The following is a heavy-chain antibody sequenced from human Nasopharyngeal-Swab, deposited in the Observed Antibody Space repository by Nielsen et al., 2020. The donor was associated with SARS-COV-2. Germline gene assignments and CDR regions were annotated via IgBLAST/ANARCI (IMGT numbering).Heavy chain of an antibody. V-gene: IGHV3-30*03. CDR1: EFTFSSYG. CDR2: ISYDGNNK. Sequence: GGSLKISCAASEFTFSSYGMHWVRQAPGKGLEWVALISYDGNNKYYADSVKGRFIISRDNSKNTLYLQMDGLRAEDTAVYYCARDQSLGELLAFDYWGQGTQVTVSS. CDR3: ARDQSLGELLAFDY. J-gene: IGHJ4*02. D-gene: IGHD3-10*01.